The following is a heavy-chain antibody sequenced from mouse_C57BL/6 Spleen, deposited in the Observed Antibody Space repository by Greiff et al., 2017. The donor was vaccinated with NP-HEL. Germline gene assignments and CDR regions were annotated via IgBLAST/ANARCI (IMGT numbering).Heavy chain of an antibody. V-gene: IGHV5-17*01. D-gene: IGHD1-1*01. CDR1: GFTFSDYG. CDR3: ARGPITTVVAPYAMDY. Sequence: EVKLVESGGGLVKPGGSLKLSCAASGFTFSDYGMHWVRQAPEKGLEWVVYISSGSSTIYYADTVKGRFTISRDNAKNTLFLQMTSLRSEDTAMYYCARGPITTVVAPYAMDYWGQGTSVTVSS. J-gene: IGHJ4*01. CDR2: ISSGSSTI.